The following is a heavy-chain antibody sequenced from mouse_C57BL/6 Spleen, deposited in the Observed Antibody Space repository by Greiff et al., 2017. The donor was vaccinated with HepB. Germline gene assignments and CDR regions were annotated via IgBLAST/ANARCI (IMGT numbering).Heavy chain of an antibody. CDR3: ARKDYYGSSSYAMDY. J-gene: IGHJ4*01. CDR2: INPSSGYT. D-gene: IGHD1-1*01. Sequence: QVQLQQSGAELAKPGASVKLSCKASGYTFTSYWMHWVKQRPGQGLEWIGYINPSSGYTKYNQKFKDKATLTADESSSTAYMQLSSLTYEDSAVYYCARKDYYGSSSYAMDYWGQGTSVTVSS. CDR1: GYTFTSYW. V-gene: IGHV1-7*01.